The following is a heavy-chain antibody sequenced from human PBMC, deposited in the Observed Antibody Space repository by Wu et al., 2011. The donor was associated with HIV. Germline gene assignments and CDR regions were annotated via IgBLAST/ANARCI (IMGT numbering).Heavy chain of an antibody. V-gene: IGHV1-46*01. CDR1: GDTFTTYY. D-gene: IGHD6-13*01. Sequence: QVQLVQSGAEVKKPGSSVKVSCRASGDTFTTYYIHWVRQAPGQGLEWIGIISPSGGNPSYTQKFRGRVTMTSDTSTSTVYMELSSLKSDDTAVYYCARPSMAAVVDAFAIVGPRDNGHRLF. CDR3: ARPSMAAVVDAFAI. J-gene: IGHJ3*02. CDR2: ISPSGGNP.